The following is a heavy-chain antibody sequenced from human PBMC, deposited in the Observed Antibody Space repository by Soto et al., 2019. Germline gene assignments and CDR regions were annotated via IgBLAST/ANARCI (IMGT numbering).Heavy chain of an antibody. D-gene: IGHD6-6*01. CDR1: GGSISSYY. V-gene: IGHV4-59*01. Sequence: SETLSLTCTVSGGSISSYYWSWSRQPPGKGLEWIAYIYYTGSTNYNPSLKSRVTLSADTSKNQFSLKLSSVTAADTAMYYCAISEDRPYYYGMDVWGQRTTDTVSS. CDR2: IYYTGST. CDR3: AISEDRPYYYGMDV. J-gene: IGHJ6*02.